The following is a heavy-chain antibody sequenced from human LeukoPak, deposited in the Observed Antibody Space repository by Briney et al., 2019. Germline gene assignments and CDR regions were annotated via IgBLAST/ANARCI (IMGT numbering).Heavy chain of an antibody. CDR2: MKEDGREK. D-gene: IGHD3-10*01. CDR3: ARDPGRGFDM. J-gene: IGHJ3*02. V-gene: IGHV3-7*01. Sequence: GGSLRLSCAASGFTFSRYWMTWVRQAPGKGLEWVANMKEDGREKNYVDSVKGRFTISRDNAKNSLYLQMNSLRAEDTAAYYCARDPGRGFDMWGQGTMVTVSS. CDR1: GFTFSRYW.